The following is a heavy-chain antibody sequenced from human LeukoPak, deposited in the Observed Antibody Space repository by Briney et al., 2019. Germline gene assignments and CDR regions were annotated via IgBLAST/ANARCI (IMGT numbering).Heavy chain of an antibody. CDR2: ISSSSSYI. CDR3: ARGGDIVVVPAALVYYMDV. Sequence: SGGSLRLSCAASGFTFSSYSMNWVRQAPGKGLEWVSSISSSSSYIYYADSVKGRFTISRDNAKNSLYLQMNSLRAEDTAVYYCARGGDIVVVPAALVYYMDVWGKGTTVTVSS. V-gene: IGHV3-21*01. D-gene: IGHD2-2*01. J-gene: IGHJ6*03. CDR1: GFTFSSYS.